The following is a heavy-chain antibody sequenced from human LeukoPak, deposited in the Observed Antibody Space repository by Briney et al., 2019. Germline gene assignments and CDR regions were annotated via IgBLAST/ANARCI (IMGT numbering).Heavy chain of an antibody. CDR2: IYYSGST. J-gene: IGHJ4*02. Sequence: SETLSLTCSVSGGSINSSSYYWGWIHQPPGKGLEWIGSIYYSGSTNYNPSLKSRVTISVDTSKNQFSLKLSSVTAADTAVYYCARTSNYWSPYFGYWGQGALVTVSS. CDR3: ARTSNYWSPYFGY. CDR1: GGSINSSSYY. V-gene: IGHV4-39*01. D-gene: IGHD1-1*01.